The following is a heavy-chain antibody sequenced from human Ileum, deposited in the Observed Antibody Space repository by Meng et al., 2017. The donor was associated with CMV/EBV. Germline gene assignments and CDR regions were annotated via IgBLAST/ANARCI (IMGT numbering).Heavy chain of an antibody. D-gene: IGHD2-15*01. V-gene: IGHV3-66*02. CDR1: GFPVSNHY. Sequence: GESLKISCAASGFPVSNHYVSWVRQAPGKGLEWVSIIYSGGNSYYADSVKGRFAISRDNSRNTLYLQMNSLRPEDTAVYYCASTIVVAPGAFDLWGQGTKVTVSS. J-gene: IGHJ3*01. CDR2: IYSGGNS. CDR3: ASTIVVAPGAFDL.